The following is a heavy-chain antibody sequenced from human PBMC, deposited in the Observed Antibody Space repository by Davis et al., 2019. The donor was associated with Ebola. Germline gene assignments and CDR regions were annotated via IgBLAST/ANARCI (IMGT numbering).Heavy chain of an antibody. CDR2: IYYSGST. V-gene: IGHV4-39*01. J-gene: IGHJ5*02. D-gene: IGHD3-10*01. CDR3: ARLYYGSGSYYNWFDP. Sequence: GVRQAPRKGLEWIGTIYYSGSTYYNPSLKSRVTISVDTSKNQVSLKLSSVTAADTAVYYCARLYYGSGSYYNWFDPWGQGTLVTVSS.